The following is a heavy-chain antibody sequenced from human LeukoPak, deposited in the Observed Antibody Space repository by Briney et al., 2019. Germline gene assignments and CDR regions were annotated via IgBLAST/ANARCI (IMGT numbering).Heavy chain of an antibody. V-gene: IGHV4-59*01. Sequence: SETLSLTCSVSGASISSYYWSWIRQSPGKGLEGIGNIYYRETNYNPSLKSRVIISADTPKNQFSLRLTSVTAADTAVYYCARDGWGIGAADGVKNYHYCYMDVWSKGTTVTVSS. CDR3: ARDGWGIGAADGVKNYHYCYMDV. J-gene: IGHJ6*03. CDR2: IYYRET. D-gene: IGHD6-13*01. CDR1: GASISSYY.